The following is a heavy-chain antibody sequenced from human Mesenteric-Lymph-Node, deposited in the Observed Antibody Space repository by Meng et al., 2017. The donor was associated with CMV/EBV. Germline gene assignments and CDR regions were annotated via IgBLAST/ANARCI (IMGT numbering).Heavy chain of an antibody. CDR1: STFTDYY. J-gene: IGHJ4*02. V-gene: IGHV1-2*02. D-gene: IGHD2-2*03. CDR3: ARSEYQFLLSGYYFDY. Sequence: STFTDYYIQWVRQAPGQGIEWMGWINPKTRGTNYAQKFQGRVTMTWDTSISIAYMELSRLRSDDTAVYYCARSEYQFLLSGYYFDYWGQGTLVTVSS. CDR2: INPKTRGT.